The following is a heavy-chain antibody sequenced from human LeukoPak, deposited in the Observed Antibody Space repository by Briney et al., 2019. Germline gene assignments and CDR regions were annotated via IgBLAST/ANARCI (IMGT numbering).Heavy chain of an antibody. CDR1: GGSISSGDYY. Sequence: SQTLSLTCTVSGGSISSGDYYWSWTRQPPGKGLEWIGYIYYSGSTYYNPSLKSRVTISVDTSKNQFSLKLSSVTAADTAVYYCAREVYCSSTSCPNWFDPWGQGTLVTVSS. CDR3: AREVYCSSTSCPNWFDP. D-gene: IGHD2-2*01. V-gene: IGHV4-30-4*01. CDR2: IYYSGST. J-gene: IGHJ5*02.